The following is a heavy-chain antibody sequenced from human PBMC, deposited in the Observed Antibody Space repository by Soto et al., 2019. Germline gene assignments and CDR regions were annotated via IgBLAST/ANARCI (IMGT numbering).Heavy chain of an antibody. V-gene: IGHV3-53*04. CDR1: GFTVSSNY. Sequence: EVQLVESGGGLVQPGGSLRLSCAASGFTVSSNYMSWVRQAPGKGLEWVSVIYSGGSTYYADSVKGRFTISRHNSKNTLYRQMNSLRAEDTAVYYCARGYSSSWRHFDLWGRGTLVTVSS. CDR3: ARGYSSSWRHFDL. CDR2: IYSGGST. J-gene: IGHJ2*01. D-gene: IGHD6-13*01.